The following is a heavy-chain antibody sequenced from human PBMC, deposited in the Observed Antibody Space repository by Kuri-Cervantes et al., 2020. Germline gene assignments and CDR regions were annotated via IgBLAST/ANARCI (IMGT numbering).Heavy chain of an antibody. CDR2: IYHSGST. J-gene: IGHJ4*02. V-gene: IGHV4-38-2*02. CDR3: ARDRGYCSRTSCYTGLYY. D-gene: IGHD2-2*02. CDR1: GYSISSGYY. Sequence: GSLRLSCTVSGYSISSGYYWGWIRQPPGKGLEWIGSIYHSGSTYYNPSLKSRVTISVDTSKNQFSLRLSSMTAADTAIYCCARDRGYCSRTSCYTGLYYWGQGTPVTVSS.